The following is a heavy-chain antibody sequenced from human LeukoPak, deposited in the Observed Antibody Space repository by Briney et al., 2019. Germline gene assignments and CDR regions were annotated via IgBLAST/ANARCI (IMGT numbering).Heavy chain of an antibody. CDR1: GFTFSSYE. J-gene: IGHJ4*02. CDR2: ISSSGSTI. CDR3: ARDYARDTAMV. V-gene: IGHV3-48*03. Sequence: GGSLRLSCAASGFTFSSYEMNWVRQAPGKGLEWVSDISSSGSTIYYADSVKGRFTISRDNAKNSLYLQMNSLRAEDTAVYYCARDYARDTAMVWGQGTLVTVSS. D-gene: IGHD5-18*01.